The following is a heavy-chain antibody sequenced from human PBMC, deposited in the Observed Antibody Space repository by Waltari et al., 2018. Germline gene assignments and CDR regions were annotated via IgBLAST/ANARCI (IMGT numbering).Heavy chain of an antibody. CDR1: GFTVSNNY. V-gene: IGHV3-66*02. Sequence: EVQLAESGGGLVQPGGSLRISCAASGFTVSNNYMSWVRQAPGKGVEWVLLIYSGGYTQYADSVKGRFTISRDNSKNTLYLQMNSLRVEDTAVYYCARNPRYDSPDWGQGTLVTVSS. D-gene: IGHD3-22*01. CDR3: ARNPRYDSPD. J-gene: IGHJ4*02. CDR2: IYSGGYT.